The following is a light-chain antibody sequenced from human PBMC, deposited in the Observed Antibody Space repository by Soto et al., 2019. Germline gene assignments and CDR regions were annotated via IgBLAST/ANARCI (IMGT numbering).Light chain of an antibody. CDR3: SAYAGNNNPVI. V-gene: IGLV2-8*01. J-gene: IGLJ2*01. CDR2: EVT. CDR1: SSDVGGHNF. Sequence: ALTQPPSASGSPGQSVTISCTGTSSDVGGHNFVSWYQQHPGKAPKFLIYEVTKRPSGVPDRFSGSKSGITASLTVSGLQADDEAYYYCSAYAGNNNPVIFGGGTQLTVL.